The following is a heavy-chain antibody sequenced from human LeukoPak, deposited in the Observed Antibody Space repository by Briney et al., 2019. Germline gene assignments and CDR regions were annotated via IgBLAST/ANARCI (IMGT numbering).Heavy chain of an antibody. CDR1: GFTFSRFG. J-gene: IGHJ4*02. D-gene: IGHD3-10*01. V-gene: IGHV3-48*01. Sequence: GGSLRLSCAASGFTFSRFGMNWVRQAPGKGLEWVSYISSGSSTIYYADSVKGRFTISRDNAKNSLYLQMNSLRAEDTAVYYCARVPWFGEPNSGGDSGYWGQGTLVTVS. CDR3: ARVPWFGEPNSGGDSGY. CDR2: ISSGSSTI.